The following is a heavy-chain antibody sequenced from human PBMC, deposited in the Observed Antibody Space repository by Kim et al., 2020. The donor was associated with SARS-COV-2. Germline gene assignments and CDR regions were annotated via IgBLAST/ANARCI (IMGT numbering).Heavy chain of an antibody. CDR1: GFTFSSYA. D-gene: IGHD6-19*01. V-gene: IGHV3-23*01. J-gene: IGHJ4*02. CDR2: ISGSGGST. CDR3: AKSRWIAVAGWY. Sequence: GGSLRLSCAASGFTFSSYAMSWVRQAPGKGLEWVSAISGSGGSTYYADSAKGRFTISRDNSKNTLYLQMNSLRAEDTAVYYCAKSRWIAVAGWYWGQGTLVTVSS.